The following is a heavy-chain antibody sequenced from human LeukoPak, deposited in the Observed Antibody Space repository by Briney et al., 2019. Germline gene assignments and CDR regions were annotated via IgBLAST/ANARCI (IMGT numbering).Heavy chain of an antibody. D-gene: IGHD2-2*01. V-gene: IGHV3-7*01. CDR2: IKQDGSEK. J-gene: IGHJ4*02. Sequence: QTGGSLRLSCAASGFTFSSYWMSWVRQAPGKGLEWVANIKQDGSEKYYVDSVKGRFTISRDNAKNSLYLQMNSLRAEDTAVYYCARLEGRVVVVPAANPDYWGQGTLVTVSS. CDR1: GFTFSSYW. CDR3: ARLEGRVVVVPAANPDY.